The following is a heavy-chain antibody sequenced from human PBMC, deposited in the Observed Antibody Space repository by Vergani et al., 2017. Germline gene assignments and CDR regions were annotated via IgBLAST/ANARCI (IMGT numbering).Heavy chain of an antibody. CDR1: GFTFSSYS. CDR2: ISSSSSYI. V-gene: IGHV3-21*01. CDR3: ARDPLASQQWLPWFDY. J-gene: IGHJ4*02. D-gene: IGHD6-19*01. Sequence: EVQLVESGGGLVKPGGSLRLSCAASGFTFSSYSMNWVRQAPGKGLEWVSSISSSSSYIYYADSVKGRFTISRENAKNSLYLQMNSLRAEDTAVYYCARDPLASQQWLPWFDYWGQGTLVTVSS.